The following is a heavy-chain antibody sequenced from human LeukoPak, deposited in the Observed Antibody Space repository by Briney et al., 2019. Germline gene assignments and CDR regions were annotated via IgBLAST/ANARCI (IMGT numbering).Heavy chain of an antibody. CDR3: ARYCSGGSCSGYYFDY. V-gene: IGHV4-31*03. CDR1: GGSISSGGYY. J-gene: IGHJ4*02. CDR2: IYYSGST. Sequence: PSETLSLTCTVSGGSISSGGYYWSWIRQHPGKGPEWIGYIYYSGSTYYNPSLKSRVTISVDTSKNQFSLKLSSVTAADTAVYYCARYCSGGSCSGYYFDYWGQGTLVTVSS. D-gene: IGHD2-15*01.